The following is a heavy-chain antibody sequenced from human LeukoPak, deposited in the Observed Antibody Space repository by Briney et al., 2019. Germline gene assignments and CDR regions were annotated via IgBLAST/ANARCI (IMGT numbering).Heavy chain of an antibody. CDR1: GYSFSSYN. Sequence: ASVKVSCKASGYSFSSYNMNWVRQAPGQGLEWMGWINTNTGNPRYAQGFTGRFVFSLDTSVSTAYLQISSLKAEDTAVYYCARVGYPVYYYYYMDVWGKGTTVTVSS. CDR3: ARVGYPVYYYYYMDV. V-gene: IGHV7-4-1*02. D-gene: IGHD6-13*01. J-gene: IGHJ6*03. CDR2: INTNTGNP.